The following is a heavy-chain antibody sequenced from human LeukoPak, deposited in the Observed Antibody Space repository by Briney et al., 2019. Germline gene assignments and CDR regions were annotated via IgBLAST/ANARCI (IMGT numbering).Heavy chain of an antibody. V-gene: IGHV1-69*05. D-gene: IGHD1-7*01. J-gene: IGHJ5*02. CDR2: IIPIFGTA. CDR3: ARGMVAGTTPLAWFDP. Sequence: ASVKVSCKASGGTFSSYAISWVRQAPGQGLEWMGGIIPIFGTANYAQKFQGRVTITTDESTSTACMELSSLRSEDTAVYYCARGMVAGTTPLAWFDPWGQGTLVTVSS. CDR1: GGTFSSYA.